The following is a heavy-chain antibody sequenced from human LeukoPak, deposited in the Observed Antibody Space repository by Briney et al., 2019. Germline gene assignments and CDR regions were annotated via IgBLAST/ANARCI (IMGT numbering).Heavy chain of an antibody. CDR3: ARNQQLGGHSYYYYGMDV. Sequence: GGSLRLSCAASRFTFSSYAMSWVRQAPGRGLEWVSGISGGGVTTYYADSVKGRFTISRDNSKNTLYLQMNSLRADDTAIYYCARNQQLGGHSYYYYGMDVWGQGTTVTVSS. CDR2: ISGGGVTT. J-gene: IGHJ6*02. V-gene: IGHV3-23*01. CDR1: RFTFSSYA. D-gene: IGHD3-16*01.